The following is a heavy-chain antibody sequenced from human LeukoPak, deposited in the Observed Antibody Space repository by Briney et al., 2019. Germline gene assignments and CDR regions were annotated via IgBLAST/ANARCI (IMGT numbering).Heavy chain of an antibody. Sequence: ASVKVSCKTSGYTFTGYYIYWVRQAPGQELEWMGWINPNSDGTNYAQNFQGRVTMTSDTSITTVYMELSSLTSDDTAVYYCARDLFGGPLGESRGGYFDYWGQGTLVTVSS. V-gene: IGHV1-2*02. CDR3: ARDLFGGPLGESRGGYFDY. J-gene: IGHJ4*02. CDR2: INPNSDGT. D-gene: IGHD3-10*01. CDR1: GYTFTGYY.